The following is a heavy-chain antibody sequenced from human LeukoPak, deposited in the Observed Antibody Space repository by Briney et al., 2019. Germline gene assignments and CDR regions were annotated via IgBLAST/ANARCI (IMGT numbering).Heavy chain of an antibody. V-gene: IGHV1-46*01. J-gene: IGHJ5*02. D-gene: IGHD6-19*01. CDR3: ARDQSRKWEVLSGWWFDP. Sequence: ASVKVSCKASGYTFTSYGISWVRQAPGQGLGWMAIINPSGDFTSYAQKFQGRVTVTRDMSTRTVYMELSNLRSEDTAVYYCARDQSRKWEVLSGWWFDPWGQGTLVTVSS. CDR1: GYTFTSYG. CDR2: INPSGDFT.